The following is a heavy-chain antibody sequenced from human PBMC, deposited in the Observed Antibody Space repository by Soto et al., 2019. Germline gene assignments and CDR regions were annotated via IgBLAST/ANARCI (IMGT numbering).Heavy chain of an antibody. V-gene: IGHV1-69*12. CDR2: IIPIFGTA. CDR1: GGTFSSYT. Sequence: QVQLVQSGAEVKKPGSSVTVSCKASGGTFSSYTISWVRQAPGQGLEWMGGIIPIFGTANYAQKFQGRVTLTEDESTSTAYMELSRLRSEDTAVYYCARGNHRWLQLWYFDLWGRGTLVTVSS. J-gene: IGHJ2*01. CDR3: ARGNHRWLQLWYFDL. D-gene: IGHD5-12*01.